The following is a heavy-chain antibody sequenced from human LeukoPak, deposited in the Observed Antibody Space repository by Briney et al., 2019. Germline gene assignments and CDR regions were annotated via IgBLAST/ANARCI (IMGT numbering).Heavy chain of an antibody. J-gene: IGHJ4*02. CDR1: GFTFSSYS. V-gene: IGHV3-21*01. CDR3: ARDKKREYYYDSSGPTLFDY. CDR2: ISSSSSYI. D-gene: IGHD3-22*01. Sequence: GGSLRLSCAASGFTFSSYSMNWVRQAPGKGLEWVSSISSSSSYIYYADSVKGRFTISRDNAKNSLYLQMNSLRAEDTAVYYCARDKKREYYYDSSGPTLFDYWGQGTLVTVSS.